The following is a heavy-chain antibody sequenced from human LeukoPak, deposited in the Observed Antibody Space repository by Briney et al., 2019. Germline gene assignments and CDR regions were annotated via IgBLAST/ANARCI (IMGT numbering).Heavy chain of an antibody. CDR1: GGSISRYY. V-gene: IGHV4-59*01. D-gene: IGHD1-26*01. CDR2: MYYSGST. Sequence: SETLSLTCTVSGGSISRYYWSWIRQPPGKGLEWIGDMYYSGSTNYNPSLKSRGTISIDPSKNQFSLKLSSVTAADTAVYYCARDAVVGATAWGQGTLVTVSS. J-gene: IGHJ4*02. CDR3: ARDAVVGATA.